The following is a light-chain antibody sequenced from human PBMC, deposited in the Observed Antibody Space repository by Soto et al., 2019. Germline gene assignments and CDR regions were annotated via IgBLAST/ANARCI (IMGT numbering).Light chain of an antibody. CDR2: GAS. V-gene: IGKV3-20*01. Sequence: EIVLTQSPGTLSLSPGERATLSCMASQSVSNNYLAWYQQKPGQAPRLLIYGASNRATGIPDRFSGSGSGTDFTLTISRLEPEDFAVYYCQQYGSSLLTFGGGTKVDIK. CDR1: QSVSNNY. J-gene: IGKJ4*01. CDR3: QQYGSSLLT.